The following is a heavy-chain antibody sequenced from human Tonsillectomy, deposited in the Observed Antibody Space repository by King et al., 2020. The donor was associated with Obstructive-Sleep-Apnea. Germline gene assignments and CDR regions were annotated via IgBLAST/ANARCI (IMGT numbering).Heavy chain of an antibody. D-gene: IGHD6-19*01. J-gene: IGHJ4*02. CDR2: IDPSDSYT. CDR3: ARHEPPMQLVAEAFDY. V-gene: IGHV5-10-1*01. CDR1: GYSFTSYW. Sequence: QLVQSGAEVKKPGESLRISCKGSGYSFTSYWISWVRQMPGKGLEWMGRIDPSDSYTNYSPSFQGHVTISADKSISPAYLQWSSLKASDTAMYYCARHEPPMQLVAEAFDYWGQGTLVTVSS.